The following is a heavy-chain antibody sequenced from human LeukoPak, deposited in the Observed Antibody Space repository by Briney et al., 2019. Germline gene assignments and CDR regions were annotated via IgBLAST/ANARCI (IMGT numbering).Heavy chain of an antibody. CDR3: ARDRIAAAGTYYGMDV. CDR1: GGSISSGNY. CDR2: IYTSGST. D-gene: IGHD6-13*01. J-gene: IGHJ6*02. V-gene: IGHV4-61*02. Sequence: PSQTLSLTCTVSGGSISSGNYWSWIRQPAGKGLEWIRRIYTSGSTNYDPSLKRRVTISVDTSKNQFSLKLSTVTAADTAVYYCARDRIAAAGTYYGMDVWGQGTTVTVSS.